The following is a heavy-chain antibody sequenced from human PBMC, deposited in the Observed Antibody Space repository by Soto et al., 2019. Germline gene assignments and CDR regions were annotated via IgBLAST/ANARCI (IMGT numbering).Heavy chain of an antibody. J-gene: IGHJ6*02. CDR2: TSAYNGNT. V-gene: IGHV1-18*03. CDR3: ARVGTVWFGAYYYGMDV. Sequence: QVQLVQSGAEVKKPGASVKVSCKASGYTFTSYGINWVRQAPGQGLEWMGWTSAYNGNTNYAPKLQGRGTLTTATSTTTAYMQMRSLRSDDLAGYYCARVGTVWFGAYYYGMDVWGQGTTVTVSS. D-gene: IGHD3-10*01. CDR1: GYTFTSYG.